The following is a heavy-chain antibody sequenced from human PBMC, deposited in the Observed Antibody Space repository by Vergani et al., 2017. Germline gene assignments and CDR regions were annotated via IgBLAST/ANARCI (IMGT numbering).Heavy chain of an antibody. CDR2: IYYSGST. V-gene: IGHV4-61*08. J-gene: IGHJ5*02. D-gene: IGHD2/OR15-2a*01. Sequence: QLQLQESGSGLVKPSQTLSLTCAVSGGSISSGGYYWSWIRQPPGKGLEWIGYIYYSGSTNYNPSLKSRVTISVDTSKNQFSLKLSSVTAADTAVYYCARGLRMIPANWFDPWGQGTLVTASS. CDR1: GGSISSGGYY. CDR3: ARGLRMIPANWFDP.